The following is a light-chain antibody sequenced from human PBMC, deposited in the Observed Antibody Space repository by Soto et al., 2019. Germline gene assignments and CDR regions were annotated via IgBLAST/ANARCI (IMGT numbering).Light chain of an antibody. CDR1: SSNIGNNA. CDR3: AAWDYSLNVYV. J-gene: IGLJ1*01. CDR2: YDD. Sequence: QSVLTQPPSVSEAPRQRVTISCSGSSSNIGNNAVNWYQQLPGKAPKLLIYYDDLLPSGVSDRFSGSKSGTSASLAISGLQSEDEADYYCAAWDYSLNVYVFGTGTKVTVL. V-gene: IGLV1-36*01.